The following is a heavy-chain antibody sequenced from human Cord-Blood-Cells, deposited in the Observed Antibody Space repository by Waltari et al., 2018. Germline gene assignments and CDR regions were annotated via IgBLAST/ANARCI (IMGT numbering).Heavy chain of an antibody. J-gene: IGHJ4*02. Sequence: EVQLVESGGGLVQPGGSLKLSCAASGFTFSGSAMHWVRQASGKGLGGVGRMRSKANSYATAYAASVKGRFTISRDDSKNTAYLQMNSLKTEDTAVYYCTSQQVGATKACYWGQGTLVTVSS. CDR2: MRSKANSYAT. CDR3: TSQQVGATKACY. V-gene: IGHV3-73*02. CDR1: GFTFSGSA. D-gene: IGHD1-26*01.